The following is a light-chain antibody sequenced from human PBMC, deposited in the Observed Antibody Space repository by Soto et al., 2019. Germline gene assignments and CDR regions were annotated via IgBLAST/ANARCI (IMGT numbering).Light chain of an antibody. CDR2: GVS. CDR3: SSYTFSSTLVV. Sequence: QSVLTQPASVSGSPGQSITISCTGTSSDFGSYNYVSWYQQLPGKVPKLMIYGVSNRPSGVSNRFSGSKSGNTASLTISGLQAEDEADYYCSSYTFSSTLVVFGGGTKVTVL. CDR1: SSDFGSYNY. V-gene: IGLV2-14*03. J-gene: IGLJ2*01.